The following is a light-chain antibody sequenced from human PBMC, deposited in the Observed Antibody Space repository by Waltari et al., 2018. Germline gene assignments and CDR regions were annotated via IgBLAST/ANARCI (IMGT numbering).Light chain of an antibody. CDR2: KGS. V-gene: IGLV8-61*01. CDR1: SGSVSTTSY. J-gene: IGLJ3*02. CDR3: SLYMGSGIWV. Sequence: QTVVTQEPSLSVSPGGTVTLTCALTSGSVSTTSYATWYQQTPGQPPRTLVYKGSSRSSGVPGRFSGSVLGNTVALTITGAQADDESNYYCSLYMGSGIWVFGGGTKLTVL.